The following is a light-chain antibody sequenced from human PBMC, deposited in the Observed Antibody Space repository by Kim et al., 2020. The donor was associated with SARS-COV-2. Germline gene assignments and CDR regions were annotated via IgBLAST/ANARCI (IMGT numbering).Light chain of an antibody. Sequence: ASVSDRGTSTCRASQSISSYLNWYQQKPGKAPELLIYVASTLQSGVPSRFSGSGSGTDFTLTISSLQPEDFATYYCQQGYSSPLTFGGGTKVDIK. J-gene: IGKJ4*01. CDR1: QSISSY. CDR3: QQGYSSPLT. CDR2: VAS. V-gene: IGKV1-39*01.